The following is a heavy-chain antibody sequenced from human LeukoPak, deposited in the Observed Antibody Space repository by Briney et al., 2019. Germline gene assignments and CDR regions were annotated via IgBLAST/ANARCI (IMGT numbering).Heavy chain of an antibody. D-gene: IGHD5-18*01. CDR3: ARLYSYGYVDY. J-gene: IGHJ4*02. CDR2: IYYSGST. V-gene: IGHV4-59*01. Sequence: SETLSLTCTVSGGSISNYYWNWIRQPPGRGLEWIGYIYYSGSTNYNPSLKSRVTISVDTSKNQFSLKLSSVTAADTAVYYCARLYSYGYVDYWGQGTLVTVSS. CDR1: GGSISNYY.